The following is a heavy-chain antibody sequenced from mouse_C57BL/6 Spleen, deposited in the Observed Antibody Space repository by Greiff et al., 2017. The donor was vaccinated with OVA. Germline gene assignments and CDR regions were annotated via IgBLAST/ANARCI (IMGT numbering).Heavy chain of an antibody. CDR2: SRNKANDYTT. V-gene: IGHV7-1*01. J-gene: IGHJ4*01. Sequence: EVKLVESGGGLVQSGRSLRLSCATSGFTFSDFYMEWVRQAPGKGLEWIAASRNKANDYTTEYSASVKGRFIVSRDTSQSILYLQMDALRADDTAIYYCARDAVYYGYDDYAMDYWGQGTSVTVSS. D-gene: IGHD2-2*01. CDR1: GFTFSDFY. CDR3: ARDAVYYGYDDYAMDY.